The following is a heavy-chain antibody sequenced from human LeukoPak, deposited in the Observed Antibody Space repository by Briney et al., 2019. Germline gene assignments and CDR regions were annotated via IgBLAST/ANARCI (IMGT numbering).Heavy chain of an antibody. Sequence: SSETLSLTCAVYGGSFSGYYWSWIRQPPGKGLEWIGEINHSGSTNYNPSLKSRVTISVDTSKNQFSLKLSSVTAADTAVYYCARALGYSSPDAFDIWDQGTMVTVSS. CDR1: GGSFSGYY. D-gene: IGHD6-13*01. CDR3: ARALGYSSPDAFDI. CDR2: INHSGST. J-gene: IGHJ3*02. V-gene: IGHV4-34*01.